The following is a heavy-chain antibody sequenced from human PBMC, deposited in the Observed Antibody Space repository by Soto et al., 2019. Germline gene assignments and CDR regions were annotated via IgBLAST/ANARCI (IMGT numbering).Heavy chain of an antibody. V-gene: IGHV1-69*06. Sequence: QVQLVQSGAEVKKPGSSVKVSCEASGGTFSNYVISWLRQAPGQGPEWMGGISPIYDAANYARKFRGRVTITADKSTNTAYMELISLKSEDTAIYYCARYWTAGTFYGAFDVWGQGTMVTVSP. CDR2: ISPIYDAA. CDR3: ARYWTAGTFYGAFDV. CDR1: GGTFSNYV. J-gene: IGHJ3*01. D-gene: IGHD2-8*02.